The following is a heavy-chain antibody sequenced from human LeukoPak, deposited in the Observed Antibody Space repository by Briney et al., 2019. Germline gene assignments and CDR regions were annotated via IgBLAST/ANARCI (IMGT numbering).Heavy chain of an antibody. V-gene: IGHV4-39*01. D-gene: IGHD5-24*01. J-gene: IGHJ1*01. CDR1: GDSISSSNCY. Sequence: SETLSLTCTVSGDSISSSNCYWGWIRQPPGNGLEWIGSIYFSGGTYYNASLKSRVTISVDTSKNQFSLKLSSVTAADTAVYYCARPERGIEMATITRWGQGTLVTVSS. CDR3: ARPERGIEMATITR. CDR2: IYFSGGT.